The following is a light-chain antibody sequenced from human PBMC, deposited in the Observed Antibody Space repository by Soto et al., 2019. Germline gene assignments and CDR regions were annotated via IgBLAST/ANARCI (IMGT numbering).Light chain of an antibody. CDR2: DAS. Sequence: EIVVTQSPATLSLSPGERATLSCRASQSVSSYLAWYQQKPGQAPRLLIYDASNRATGIPARFSGSGSGTDFTLTISSLEPEDFAVYYCQQRSNWRATFGQGTKVDIK. CDR1: QSVSSY. CDR3: QQRSNWRAT. J-gene: IGKJ1*01. V-gene: IGKV3-11*01.